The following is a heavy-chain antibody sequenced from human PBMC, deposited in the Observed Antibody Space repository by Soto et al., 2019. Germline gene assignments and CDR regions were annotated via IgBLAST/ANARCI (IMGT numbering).Heavy chain of an antibody. Sequence: ASVKVSCKASGGTFSSYTISWVRQAPGQGLEWMGRIIPILGIANYAQKFQGRVTITADKSTSTAYMELSSLRSEDTAVYYCAGQLEREGAYYYYMDVWGKGTTVTVSS. D-gene: IGHD1-1*01. J-gene: IGHJ6*03. V-gene: IGHV1-69*02. CDR1: GGTFSSYT. CDR3: AGQLEREGAYYYYMDV. CDR2: IIPILGIA.